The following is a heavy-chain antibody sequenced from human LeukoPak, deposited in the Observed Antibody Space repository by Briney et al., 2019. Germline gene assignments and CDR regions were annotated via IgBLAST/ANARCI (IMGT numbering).Heavy chain of an antibody. CDR3: AALRRGKYGKDV. D-gene: IGHD3-16*01. CDR2: ISSSSSYI. CDR1: GFTFSSYS. Sequence: PGGSLRLSCAASGFTFSSYSMNWVRQAPGKGLEWVSSISSSSSYIYYADSVKGRFTISRDNAKNSLYLQMNSLRAEDTAVYYCAALRRGKYGKDVWGQGTTVTVSS. J-gene: IGHJ6*02. V-gene: IGHV3-21*01.